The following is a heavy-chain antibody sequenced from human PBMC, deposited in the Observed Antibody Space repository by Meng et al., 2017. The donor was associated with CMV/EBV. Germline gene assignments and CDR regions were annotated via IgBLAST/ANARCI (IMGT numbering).Heavy chain of an antibody. CDR1: GFTFSSYS. Sequence: GESLKISCAASGFTFSSYSMNWVRQAPGKGLEWVSYISSSSSTIYYADSVKGRFTISRDDSKNTLYLQMNSLKTEDTAVYYCTTDFILMVYDAVDWAWGQGTLVTVSS. J-gene: IGHJ5*02. V-gene: IGHV3-48*01. CDR3: TTDFILMVYDAVDWA. D-gene: IGHD2-8*01. CDR2: ISSSSSTI.